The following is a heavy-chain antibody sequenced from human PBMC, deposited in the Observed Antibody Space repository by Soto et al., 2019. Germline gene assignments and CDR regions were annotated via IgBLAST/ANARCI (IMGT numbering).Heavy chain of an antibody. D-gene: IGHD6-6*01. CDR1: GFTFSSYS. CDR3: ARAVRIAALIGQDYGMDV. J-gene: IGHJ6*02. CDR2: ISSSSSYI. V-gene: IGHV3-21*01. Sequence: GGSLRLSCAASGFTFSSYSMNWVRQAPGKGLEWVSSISSSSSYIYYADSVKGRCTISRDNAKNSLYLQMNSLRAEDTAVYYCARAVRIAALIGQDYGMDVWGQRTTVIVS.